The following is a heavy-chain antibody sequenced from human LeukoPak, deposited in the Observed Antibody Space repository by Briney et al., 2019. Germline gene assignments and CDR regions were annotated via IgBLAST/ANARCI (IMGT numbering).Heavy chain of an antibody. Sequence: TGGSLRLSCAASGFTFSSYGMNWVRQAPGKGLEWVSLINSDGSSTNYADSVKGRFTISRDNAKNTLYLQMNSLRAEDTAVYYCATDVPAVTIFGYWGQGTLVTVSS. D-gene: IGHD2-2*01. J-gene: IGHJ4*02. CDR3: ATDVPAVTIFGY. CDR1: GFTFSSYG. CDR2: INSDGSST. V-gene: IGHV3-74*01.